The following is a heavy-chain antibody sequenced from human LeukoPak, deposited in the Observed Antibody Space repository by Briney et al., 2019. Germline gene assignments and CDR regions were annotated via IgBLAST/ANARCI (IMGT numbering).Heavy chain of an antibody. CDR3: ARHGDSSSWYCFDY. CDR2: IYHSGST. D-gene: IGHD6-13*01. J-gene: IGHJ4*02. Sequence: PSETLSLTCAVSGYSISSGYYWGWIRQPPGKGLEWIGSIYHSGSTYYNPSLKSRVTISVDTSKNQFSLKLSSVTAADTAVYYCARHGDSSSWYCFDYWGQGTLVTVSS. CDR1: GYSISSGYY. V-gene: IGHV4-38-2*01.